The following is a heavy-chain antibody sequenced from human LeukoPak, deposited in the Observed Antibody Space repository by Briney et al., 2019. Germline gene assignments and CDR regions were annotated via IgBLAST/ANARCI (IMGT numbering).Heavy chain of an antibody. J-gene: IGHJ3*01. D-gene: IGHD1-14*01. CDR2: INADGSTT. Sequence: GGSLRLSCAASGFTFGNSWVHWVRQAPGKGLAWVSLINADGSTTSYADSVKGRFTISRDNARNTLSLEMNSLTIEDTAVYYCIVVVEPPDSDGFDVWGQGTMITVSS. V-gene: IGHV3-74*01. CDR1: GFTFGNSW. CDR3: IVVVEPPDSDGFDV.